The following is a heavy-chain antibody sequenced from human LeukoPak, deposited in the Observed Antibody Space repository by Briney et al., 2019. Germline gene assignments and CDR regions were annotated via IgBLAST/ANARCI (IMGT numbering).Heavy chain of an antibody. CDR3: ATDLTYYYGSGSPEAGFDY. CDR1: GYTLTELS. D-gene: IGHD3-10*01. V-gene: IGHV1-24*01. Sequence: ASVKVSRKVSGYTLTELSMHWVRQAPGKGLEWMGGFDPEDGETIYAQKFQGRVTMTEDTSTDTAYTELSSLRSEDTAVYYCATDLTYYYGSGSPEAGFDYWGQGTLVTVSS. CDR2: FDPEDGET. J-gene: IGHJ4*02.